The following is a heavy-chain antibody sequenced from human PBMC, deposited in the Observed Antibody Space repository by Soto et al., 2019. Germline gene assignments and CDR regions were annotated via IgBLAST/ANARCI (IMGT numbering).Heavy chain of an antibody. CDR2: ISGSGYNT. CDR1: GFTFSSSA. J-gene: IGHJ4*02. D-gene: IGHD5-12*01. CDR3: AEASSRGCNSAAY. Sequence: GGSLRLSCAASGFTFSSSAMHWVRQAPGKGLEWVSGISGSGYNTYYADSMKGRFTISRDNSKNTLYLQVNSLRVDDTAVYYCAEASSRGCNSAAYWGQGTLVTVSS. V-gene: IGHV3-23*01.